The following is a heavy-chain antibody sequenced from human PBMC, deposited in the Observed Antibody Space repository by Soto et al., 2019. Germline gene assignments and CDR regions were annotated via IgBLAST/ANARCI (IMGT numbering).Heavy chain of an antibody. J-gene: IGHJ5*02. Sequence: GGSLRLSCAASGFTFSSYAMHWVRQAPGKGLEWVAVISFDGSNKYYADSVKGRFTISRDNSKNTLYLQMNSLSAEDTAVYYCARAIANWGSVNWFDPWGQGTLVTVSS. D-gene: IGHD7-27*01. CDR2: ISFDGSNK. CDR1: GFTFSSYA. V-gene: IGHV3-30-3*01. CDR3: ARAIANWGSVNWFDP.